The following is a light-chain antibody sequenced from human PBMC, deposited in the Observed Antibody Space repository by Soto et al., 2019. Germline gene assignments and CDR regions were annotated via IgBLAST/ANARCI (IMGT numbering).Light chain of an antibody. CDR2: GAS. V-gene: IGKV3-15*01. CDR3: QHYNNWPLT. J-gene: IGKJ4*01. CDR1: QSISNK. Sequence: EIVMTQSPATLSVSPGERATLSCRASQSISNKLGWYQQKPGQAPRLLIYGASTRATGIPGRFSGSGSGTEFPLTISTVQSEDLAVYYCQHYNNWPLTFGRGTKVDIK.